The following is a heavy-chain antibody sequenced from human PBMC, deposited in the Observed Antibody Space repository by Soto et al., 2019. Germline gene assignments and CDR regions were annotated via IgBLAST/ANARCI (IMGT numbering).Heavy chain of an antibody. CDR3: ASSSSWYIYVY. CDR1: GGSFSGYY. V-gene: IGHV4-34*01. Sequence: SETLSLTCAVYGGSFSGYYWSWIRQPPGKWLEWIGEINHSGSTNYNPSLKSRVTISVDTSKNQFSLKLSSVTAADTAVYYCASSSSWYIYVYWGQGTLVTVSS. J-gene: IGHJ4*02. D-gene: IGHD6-13*01. CDR2: INHSGST.